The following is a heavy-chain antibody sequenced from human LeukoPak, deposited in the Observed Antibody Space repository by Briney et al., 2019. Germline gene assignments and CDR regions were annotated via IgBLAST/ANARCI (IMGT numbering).Heavy chain of an antibody. CDR1: GGSISSGSYY. J-gene: IGHJ3*02. CDR3: AREPPPRPVAGTGEGI. D-gene: IGHD6-19*01. Sequence: PSETLSLTCTVSGGSISSGSYYYSWIRQPAGKGLEWIGRIYTSGSTNYNPSLKSRVTISVDTSKNQFSLKLSSVTAADTAVYYCAREPPPRPVAGTGEGIWGQGTMVTVSS. CDR2: IYTSGST. V-gene: IGHV4-61*02.